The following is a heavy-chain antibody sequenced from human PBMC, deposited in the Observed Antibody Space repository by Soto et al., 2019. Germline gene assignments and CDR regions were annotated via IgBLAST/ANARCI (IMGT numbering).Heavy chain of an antibody. J-gene: IGHJ4*02. V-gene: IGHV3-30*18. Sequence: QVQLVESGGGVVQPGRSLRLSCAASGFTFSVFGMHWVRQAPGKGLEWVAVISNDGNSEHYADSVKGRFTISRDNSKNTFYLQMNSLSVEDTAVYYCAKTITTIGVSSTGRGALLDNWGQGILDSVSS. CDR3: AKTITTIGVSSTGRGALLDN. CDR1: GFTFSVFG. CDR2: ISNDGNSE. D-gene: IGHD3-3*01.